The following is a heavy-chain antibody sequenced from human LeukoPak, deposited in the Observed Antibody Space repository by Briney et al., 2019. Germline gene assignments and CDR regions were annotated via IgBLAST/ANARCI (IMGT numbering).Heavy chain of an antibody. D-gene: IGHD1-26*01. CDR2: INPSGGST. Sequence: ASVKVSCKASGYTLTSYYMHWVRQAPGQGLEWMGIINPSGGSTSYAQKFQGRVTMTRDTSTSTVYMELSSLRFEDTAVYYCARDEGGSYLGDAFDIWGQGTMVTVSS. J-gene: IGHJ3*02. V-gene: IGHV1-46*01. CDR1: GYTLTSYY. CDR3: ARDEGGSYLGDAFDI.